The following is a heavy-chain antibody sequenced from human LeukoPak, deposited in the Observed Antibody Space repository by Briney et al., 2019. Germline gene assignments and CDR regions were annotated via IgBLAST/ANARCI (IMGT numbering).Heavy chain of an antibody. Sequence: SETLSLTCAVYGGSFSGYYWSWIRQPPGKGLEWIGEINHSGSTNYNPSLKSRVTISVDTSKNQFSLKLSSVTAADTAVYYCARGVYCSSTSCWRNYYYCYGIDVWGQGTTVTVSS. V-gene: IGHV4-34*01. CDR3: ARGVYCSSTSCWRNYYYCYGIDV. CDR1: GGSFSGYY. CDR2: INHSGST. D-gene: IGHD2-2*01. J-gene: IGHJ6*02.